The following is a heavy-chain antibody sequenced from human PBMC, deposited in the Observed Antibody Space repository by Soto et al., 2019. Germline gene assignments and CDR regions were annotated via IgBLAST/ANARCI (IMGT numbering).Heavy chain of an antibody. CDR3: AKTPRQWLVYFDY. V-gene: IGHV3-23*01. CDR1: GLNFSNYA. D-gene: IGHD6-19*01. J-gene: IGHJ4*02. CDR2: ISGSGGTT. Sequence: GGSLRLSCAASGLNFSNYAIAWVRQAPGKGLEWVSGISGSGGTTYYADSVKGRFTISRDNSKDTLHLQMSSLRAEDTAVYYCAKTPRQWLVYFDYWGQGALVTVSS.